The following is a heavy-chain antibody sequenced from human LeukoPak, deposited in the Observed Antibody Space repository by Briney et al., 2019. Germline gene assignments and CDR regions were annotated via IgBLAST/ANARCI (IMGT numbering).Heavy chain of an antibody. CDR2: IYSGHST. J-gene: IGHJ4*02. CDR3: ARGTWLNKLFDY. V-gene: IGHV3-66*01. D-gene: IGHD1/OR15-1a*01. CDR1: GFTVSSNY. Sequence: PGGSLRLSCAASGFTVSSNYMSWVRQAPGKGLEWVSVIYSGHSTYYADSVKGRFTISRDNSQNTLYLQMNSLRDEDTAVYYCARGTWLNKLFDYWGQGTLVTVSS.